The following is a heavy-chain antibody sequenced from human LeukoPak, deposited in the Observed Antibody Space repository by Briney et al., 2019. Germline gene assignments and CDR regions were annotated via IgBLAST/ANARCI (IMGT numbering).Heavy chain of an antibody. Sequence: PGGSLRLSCAASGFTFSSYGMHWVRQAPGKRLEGVAFIRYDGSNKYYTGSVKGRFTISRDNSKNTLYLQMNSLRAEDTAVYYCAKDPQAVAGTNWFDPWGQGTLVTVSS. V-gene: IGHV3-30*02. D-gene: IGHD6-19*01. CDR1: GFTFSSYG. CDR3: AKDPQAVAGTNWFDP. J-gene: IGHJ5*02. CDR2: IRYDGSNK.